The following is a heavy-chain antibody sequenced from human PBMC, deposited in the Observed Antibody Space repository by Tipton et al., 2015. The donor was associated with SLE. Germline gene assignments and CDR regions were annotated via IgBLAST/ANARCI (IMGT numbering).Heavy chain of an antibody. CDR2: INSGGGST. V-gene: IGHV1-46*01. CDR3: ATEGVGGNGPDF. Sequence: QVQLVQSGAEVKRPGASVKVSCKASGYSFTNSYMHWVRQAPGQGLEWMGIINSGGGSTTYAQTFRGRVTMTRDTSTSTVFMELTSLRSDDTAVYYCATEGVGGNGPDFWGQGTLVTISS. D-gene: IGHD4-23*01. J-gene: IGHJ4*02. CDR1: GYSFTNSY.